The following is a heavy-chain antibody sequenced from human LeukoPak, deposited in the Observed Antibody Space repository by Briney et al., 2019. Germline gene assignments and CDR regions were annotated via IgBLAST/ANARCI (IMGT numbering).Heavy chain of an antibody. CDR3: AKDLENYYDSSGYVDY. V-gene: IGHV3-30*18. CDR2: ISDDGSNR. J-gene: IGHJ4*02. Sequence: RGSLRLSCAASGFTFSSYEMNRVRQAPSTRLEWLAAISDDGSNRYYADSPNARFTIPRDNSKNTVYLQMNSLRSEDTAVYYCAKDLENYYDSSGYVDYWGQGTLVTVSS. CDR1: GFTFSSYE. D-gene: IGHD3-22*01.